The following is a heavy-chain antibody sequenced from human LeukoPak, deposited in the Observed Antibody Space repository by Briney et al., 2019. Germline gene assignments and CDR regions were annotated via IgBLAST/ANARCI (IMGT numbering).Heavy chain of an antibody. V-gene: IGHV3-30*02. CDR2: IRYDGSNK. D-gene: IGHD3-3*01. CDR3: AKYVEVGTTYYDFWSRTNWFDP. Sequence: GGSLRLSCAASGFTFSSYGMQWVRQAPGKGLEWMAFIRYDGSNKYYADSVKGRFTISRDNSKNTLYLQMNSLRAEDTAVYYFAKYVEVGTTYYDFWSRTNWFDPWGQGTLVTVSS. CDR1: GFTFSSYG. J-gene: IGHJ5*02.